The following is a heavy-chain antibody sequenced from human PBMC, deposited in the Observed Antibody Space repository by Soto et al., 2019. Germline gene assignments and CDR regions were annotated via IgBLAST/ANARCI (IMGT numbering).Heavy chain of an antibody. CDR3: ARVKVELRKASYYYYYMDV. Sequence: SETLCLTCTVSGGSISSYYWSLIRQPPGKGLEWIGYIYYSGSTNYNPSLKSRVTISVDTSKNQFSLKLSSVTAADTAVYYCARVKVELRKASYYYYYMDVWGKGTTVTVSS. D-gene: IGHD1-7*01. CDR2: IYYSGST. CDR1: GGSISSYY. V-gene: IGHV4-59*01. J-gene: IGHJ6*03.